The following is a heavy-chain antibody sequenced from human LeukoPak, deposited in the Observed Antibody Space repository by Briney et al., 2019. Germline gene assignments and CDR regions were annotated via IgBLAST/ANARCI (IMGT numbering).Heavy chain of an antibody. CDR3: TTARRYYGSSGFYPFDC. V-gene: IGHV3-15*01. CDR1: GFTFTNAW. J-gene: IGHJ4*02. Sequence: PGGSLRLSCAASGFTFTNAWMTWVRQAPGKGLEWIGRIKSKTDGGTTDYAAPMKGRFIISRDDSKNMLYLDMNSLKTEDTAMYYCTTARRYYGSSGFYPFDCWGQGTLVTVSS. CDR2: IKSKTDGGTT. D-gene: IGHD3-22*01.